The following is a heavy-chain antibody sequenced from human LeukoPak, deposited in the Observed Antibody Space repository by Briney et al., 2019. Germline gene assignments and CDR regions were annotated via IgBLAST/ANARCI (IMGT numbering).Heavy chain of an antibody. CDR2: VYYTGST. CDR3: ARRARAEADTSPDNWIDP. D-gene: IGHD6-13*01. Sequence: PSETLSLACSVSGGSINNYFWNWLRQPPGRGLEWIGYVYYTGSTRYNPSLKSRVFISIDTSMNQFSLKLSSVTAADTAVYYCARRARAEADTSPDNWIDPWGQGTLVTVSS. J-gene: IGHJ5*02. CDR1: GGSINNYF. V-gene: IGHV4-59*08.